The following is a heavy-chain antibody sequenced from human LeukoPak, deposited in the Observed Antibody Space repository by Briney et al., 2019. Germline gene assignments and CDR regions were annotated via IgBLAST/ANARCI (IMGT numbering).Heavy chain of an antibody. CDR1: GGTFSSYA. Sequence: SVKVSCKASGGTFSSYAISWVRQAPGQGLGWMGGIIPIFGTANYAQKFQGRVTITADESTSTAYMELSSLRSEDTAVYYCARAPNYDSSGYYAYYYGMDVWGQGTTVTVSS. CDR3: ARAPNYDSSGYYAYYYGMDV. CDR2: IIPIFGTA. J-gene: IGHJ6*02. D-gene: IGHD3-22*01. V-gene: IGHV1-69*13.